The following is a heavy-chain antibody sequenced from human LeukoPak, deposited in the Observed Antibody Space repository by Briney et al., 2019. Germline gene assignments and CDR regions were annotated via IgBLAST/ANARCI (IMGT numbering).Heavy chain of an antibody. CDR1: GFTFSSYW. D-gene: IGHD5-18*01. J-gene: IGHJ6*03. CDR3: ARDQDGYSYGYGYYYMDV. CDR2: IKQDGSEK. Sequence: PGGSLRLSCAASGFTFSSYWMSWVRQAPGKGLEWVANIKQDGSEKYYVDSVKGRFTISRDNAKNSLYLQMNSLRAEDTAVYYCARDQDGYSYGYGYYYMDVWGKGTTVTVSS. V-gene: IGHV3-7*01.